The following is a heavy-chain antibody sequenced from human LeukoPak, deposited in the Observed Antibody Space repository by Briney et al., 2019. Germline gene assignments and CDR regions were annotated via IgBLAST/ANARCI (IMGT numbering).Heavy chain of an antibody. J-gene: IGHJ3*02. V-gene: IGHV5-51*01. D-gene: IGHD6-19*01. CDR1: GYSFTSYW. Sequence: GESLKISRQGSGYSFTSYWIGWVRQMPGKGLEWMGIIYPGDSDTRYSPSFQGQVTISADKSISTAYLQWSSLRASDTAMYYCARQLYSSGWYGDNAFDIWGQGTMVTVSS. CDR2: IYPGDSDT. CDR3: ARQLYSSGWYGDNAFDI.